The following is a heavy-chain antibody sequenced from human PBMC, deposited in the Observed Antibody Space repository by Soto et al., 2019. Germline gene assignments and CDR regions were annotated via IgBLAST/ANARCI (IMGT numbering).Heavy chain of an antibody. V-gene: IGHV3-21*01. CDR1: GFTFSSYG. Sequence: EVQLVESGGGLVKPGGSLRLSCAASGFTFSSYGMNWVRQAPGKGLEWVSSISSSSSYIYYADSVKGRFTISRDNAKNSLYLQMNSLRAEDTAVYYCARGSGSYHYYYYGMDVWGQGTTVTVSS. CDR3: ARGSGSYHYYYYGMDV. J-gene: IGHJ6*02. D-gene: IGHD1-26*01. CDR2: ISSSSSYI.